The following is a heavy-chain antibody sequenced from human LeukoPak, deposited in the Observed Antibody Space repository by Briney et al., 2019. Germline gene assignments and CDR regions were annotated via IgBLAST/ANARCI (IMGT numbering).Heavy chain of an antibody. CDR3: ARDAMIVD. V-gene: IGHV4-30-4*01. J-gene: IGHJ4*02. Sequence: PSETLSLTCTVSGGFISRGDYYWSWIRQPPGKGLEWIGYIYYSGSTSYNPSLKSRVTISVDTSKNQFSLKLSSVTAADTAVYYCARDAMIVDWGQGTLVTVSS. CDR1: GGFISRGDYY. CDR2: IYYSGST. D-gene: IGHD3-22*01.